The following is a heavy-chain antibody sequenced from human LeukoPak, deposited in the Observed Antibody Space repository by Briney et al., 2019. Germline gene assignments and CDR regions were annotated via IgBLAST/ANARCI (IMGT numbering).Heavy chain of an antibody. J-gene: IGHJ4*02. D-gene: IGHD6-19*01. CDR1: GFTFSSYA. CDR2: ISYDGSNE. Sequence: GGSLRLSCAASGFTFSSYAMHWVRQAPGKGLEWVAVISYDGSNEYYADSVKGRFTISRDNSKNTLYLQMNSLRAEDTAVYYCARALGIAVAGTAVDYWGQGTLVTVSS. V-gene: IGHV3-30-3*01. CDR3: ARALGIAVAGTAVDY.